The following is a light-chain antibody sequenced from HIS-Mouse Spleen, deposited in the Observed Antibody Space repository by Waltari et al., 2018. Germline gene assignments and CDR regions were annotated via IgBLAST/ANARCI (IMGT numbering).Light chain of an antibody. CDR3: CSYAGSSTWV. CDR1: STDVGRYHL. CDR2: EGS. J-gene: IGLJ3*02. V-gene: IGLV2-23*01. Sequence: QSALTQPASVSGSPGQSITISCTGTSTDVGRYHLVPWYPPHPGKAPKLMIYEGSKRPSGVSNRFSGSKSGNTASLTISGLQAEDEADYYCCSYAGSSTWVFGGGTKLTVL.